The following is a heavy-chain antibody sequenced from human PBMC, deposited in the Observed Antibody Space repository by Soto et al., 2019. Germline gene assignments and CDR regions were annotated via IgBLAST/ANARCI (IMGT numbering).Heavy chain of an antibody. CDR3: ARVKGDGYKNMGDY. D-gene: IGHD5-12*01. CDR1: GGTFSSYA. J-gene: IGHJ4*02. CDR2: IIPIFGTA. Sequence: ASVKVSCKASGGTFSSYAISWVRQAPGQGLEWMGGIIPIFGTANYAQKFQGRVTITADESTSTAYMELSSLRSEDTAVYYCARVKGDGYKNMGDYWGQGTLVTVSS. V-gene: IGHV1-69*13.